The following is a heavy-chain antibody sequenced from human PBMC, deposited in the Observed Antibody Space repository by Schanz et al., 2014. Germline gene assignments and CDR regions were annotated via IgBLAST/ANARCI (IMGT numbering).Heavy chain of an antibody. D-gene: IGHD2-15*01. J-gene: IGHJ6*02. Sequence: DVQLLESGGGLVQPGGSLRLSCAASGFTFNSYAMTWVRQAPGKGLEWVSSISHSGGSKYYADSVKGRFTISRDNSENTLYLQMNSLSADDTGVFYCAKGMGYCSGGNCYDYYYYGLDVWGQGTTVTVSS. CDR3: AKGMGYCSGGNCYDYYYYGLDV. CDR1: GFTFNSYA. V-gene: IGHV3-23*01. CDR2: ISHSGGSK.